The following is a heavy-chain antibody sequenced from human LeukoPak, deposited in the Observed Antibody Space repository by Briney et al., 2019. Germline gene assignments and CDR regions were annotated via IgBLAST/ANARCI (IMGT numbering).Heavy chain of an antibody. Sequence: ASVKVSCKAVGYTFTGYYMHWVRQAPGEGLEWMGWINPNTGATKYAQKFRGRVTMSRDTSIFTAYMEVSRLRSDDTAVYYCARGFLAYFDSSGYYYDYWGQGTLVTVSS. V-gene: IGHV1-2*02. CDR3: ARGFLAYFDSSGYYYDY. J-gene: IGHJ4*02. D-gene: IGHD3-22*01. CDR1: GYTFTGYY. CDR2: INPNTGAT.